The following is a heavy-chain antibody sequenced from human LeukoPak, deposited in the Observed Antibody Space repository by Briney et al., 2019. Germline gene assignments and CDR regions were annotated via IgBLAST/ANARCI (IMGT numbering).Heavy chain of an antibody. CDR3: ARRRVTIFGEVIRSRRHDP. V-gene: IGHV4-34*01. J-gene: IGHJ5*02. Sequence: SETLSLTCAVCGGSFSGFYWSWLRQPPGKGLEWIGEIKHSGSTNYNPSLKSRVTMSLDTSKNQFSLKLSSVTAADTAVYYCARRRVTIFGEVIRSRRHDPWGQGTLVTVSS. CDR2: IKHSGST. CDR1: GGSFSGFY. D-gene: IGHD3-3*01.